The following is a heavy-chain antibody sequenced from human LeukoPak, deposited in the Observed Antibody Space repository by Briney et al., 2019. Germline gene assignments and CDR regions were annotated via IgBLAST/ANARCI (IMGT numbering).Heavy chain of an antibody. D-gene: IGHD2-15*01. Sequence: ASVKVSCKASGYTFTDYYMHWVRQAPGQGLEWMGWINLNSGGTNFAQRYQGRVTMTRDTSISTAYMDLSRLISDDTAVYYCARDAGYCTGGSCWYFDHWGQGTLVTVSS. CDR2: INLNSGGT. J-gene: IGHJ4*02. CDR1: GYTFTDYY. V-gene: IGHV1-2*02. CDR3: ARDAGYCTGGSCWYFDH.